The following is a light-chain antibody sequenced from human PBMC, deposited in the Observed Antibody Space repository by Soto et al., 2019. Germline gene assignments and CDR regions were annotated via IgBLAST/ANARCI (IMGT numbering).Light chain of an antibody. J-gene: IGKJ2*01. CDR3: MQSLQAPYT. CDR2: LLS. CDR1: QSLLRSNGYNY. Sequence: DIVMTQSPLSLPVTPGESASISCRSSQSLLRSNGYNYVDWYFQKPGQSPQLLLYLLSNRASGVTDRFSGSGSGTNFTLEIRRVEAEDVAIYYCMQSLQAPYTFGQGTKLEI. V-gene: IGKV2-28*01.